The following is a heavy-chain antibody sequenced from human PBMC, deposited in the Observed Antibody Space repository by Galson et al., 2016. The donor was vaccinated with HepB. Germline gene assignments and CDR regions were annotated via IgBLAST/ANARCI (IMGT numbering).Heavy chain of an antibody. CDR2: IKQDGSEK. J-gene: IGHJ6*02. CDR3: ARVRGHYGMDV. V-gene: IGHV3-7*03. Sequence: SLRLSCAASGFTFTSYWMSWVRQAPGKGLEWVANIKQDGSEKYYVDSVKGRFTISRDTAKNSLYLQMNSLRAEDTAVYYCARVRGHYGMDVWGQGTTVTVAS. CDR1: GFTFTSYW.